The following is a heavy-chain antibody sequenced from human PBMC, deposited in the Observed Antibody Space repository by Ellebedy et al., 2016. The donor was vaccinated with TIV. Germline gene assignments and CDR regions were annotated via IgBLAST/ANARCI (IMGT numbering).Heavy chain of an antibody. CDR2: IRFDGSNK. V-gene: IGHV3-30*02. CDR3: ANEHVVRGVLGRDDAFDS. J-gene: IGHJ3*02. CDR1: GFTVSNYG. Sequence: GESLKISCAASGFTVSNYGIHWVRQASGKGLEWVAFIRFDGSNKFYADSVKGRSTISRDTSKNTLYLQMNSLRTDDTAVYYCANEHVVRGVLGRDDAFDSWGQGTMVTVSS. D-gene: IGHD3-10*01.